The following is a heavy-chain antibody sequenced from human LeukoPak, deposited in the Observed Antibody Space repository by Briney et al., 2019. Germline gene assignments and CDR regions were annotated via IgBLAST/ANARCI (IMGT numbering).Heavy chain of an antibody. J-gene: IGHJ4*02. CDR3: ARGIQYSGSSHFDY. D-gene: IGHD1-26*01. CDR1: GGSISSGGYY. Sequence: SQTLSLTCTVSGGSISSGGYYWSWIRQHPGKGLEWIGYIYYSGSTYYNPSLKSRVTISVDTSKNQFSLKLSSVTAADTAVYYCARGIQYSGSSHFDYWGQGTLVTVSS. V-gene: IGHV4-30-4*08. CDR2: IYYSGST.